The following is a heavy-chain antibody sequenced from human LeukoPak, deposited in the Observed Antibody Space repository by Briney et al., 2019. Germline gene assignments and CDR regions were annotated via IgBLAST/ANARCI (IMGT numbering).Heavy chain of an antibody. D-gene: IGHD3-9*01. V-gene: IGHV1-8*03. CDR1: GYTFTSYD. Sequence: ASVTVSCKASGYTFTSYDINWVRQATGQGLEWMGWMNPNSGNTGYAQKFQGRVTITRNNSISTAYMELSSLRSEDTAVYYCPRGGGIRYFDWLFGSNWFDPWGQGTLVTVSS. J-gene: IGHJ5*02. CDR3: PRGGGIRYFDWLFGSNWFDP. CDR2: MNPNSGNT.